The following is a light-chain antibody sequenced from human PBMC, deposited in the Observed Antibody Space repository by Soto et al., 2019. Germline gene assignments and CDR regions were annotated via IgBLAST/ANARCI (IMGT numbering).Light chain of an antibody. CDR2: LGS. Sequence: DIVMTQSPLSLPVTPGEPASISCRSSQSLLHSNEHNCLDWYLQRPGRSPQLLIYLGSIRASGVPDRFSGSGSGTDFALKISRVEAEDVGVSYCMQSLQIPPAFGGGTKVEIK. CDR3: MQSLQIPPA. V-gene: IGKV2-28*01. J-gene: IGKJ4*01. CDR1: QSLLHSNEHNC.